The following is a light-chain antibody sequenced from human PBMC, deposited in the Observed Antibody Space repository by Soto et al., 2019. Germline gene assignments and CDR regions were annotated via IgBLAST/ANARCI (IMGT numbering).Light chain of an antibody. Sequence: DIQLTQSPSFLSASVGDRVTITCRASHAISIYLAWYQQKPGKAPKLLINAASTLQSGVPSRFSGSGSGTGFTLTISSLQPDDFATYYCQQLNSYPRGTFGQGTKLEIK. CDR2: AAS. V-gene: IGKV1-9*01. CDR3: QQLNSYPRGT. J-gene: IGKJ2*01. CDR1: HAISIY.